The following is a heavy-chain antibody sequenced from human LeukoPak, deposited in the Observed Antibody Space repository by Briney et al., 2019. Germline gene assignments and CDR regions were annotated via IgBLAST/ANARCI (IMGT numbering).Heavy chain of an antibody. Sequence: PSETLSLTCTVSGDSISSFHWSWIRQPAGKGLEWIGRIYTSGSTNYNPSLKSRVTISVDTSKNQFSLKLSSVTAADTAVYYCARDSYSSGWYFDYWGQGTLVTVSS. CDR2: IYTSGST. V-gene: IGHV4-4*07. CDR1: GDSISSFH. D-gene: IGHD6-19*01. CDR3: ARDSYSSGWYFDY. J-gene: IGHJ4*02.